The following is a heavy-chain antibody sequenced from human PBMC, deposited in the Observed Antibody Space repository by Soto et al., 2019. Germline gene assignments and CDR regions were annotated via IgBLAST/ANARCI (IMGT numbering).Heavy chain of an antibody. CDR1: GGSISNSSYY. CDR2: IYDDGST. CDR3: ARSRILLIPAAAEQYDF. D-gene: IGHD2-2*01. V-gene: IGHV4-39*01. J-gene: IGHJ4*02. Sequence: SETLSHTCTVSGGSISNSSYYWGWIRQPPGKGLEWIGSIYDDGSTFYNPSLKSRVTISVDTSKKQFSLKVSSVTAADTAVYYCARSRILLIPAAAEQYDFWGQGSLVTVSS.